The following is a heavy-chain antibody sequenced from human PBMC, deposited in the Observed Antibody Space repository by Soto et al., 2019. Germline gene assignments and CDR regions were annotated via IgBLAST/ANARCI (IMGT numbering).Heavy chain of an antibody. CDR2: IWYDGSNK. CDR3: ARDNDSSGLDY. CDR1: GFTFSSYA. Sequence: GGSLRLSCAASGFTFSSYAMHWVRQAPGKGLEWVAVIWYDGSNKYYADSVKGRFTISRDNSKNTLYLQMNSLRAEDTAVYYCARDNDSSGLDYWGQGTLVTVSS. V-gene: IGHV3-33*01. D-gene: IGHD3-22*01. J-gene: IGHJ4*02.